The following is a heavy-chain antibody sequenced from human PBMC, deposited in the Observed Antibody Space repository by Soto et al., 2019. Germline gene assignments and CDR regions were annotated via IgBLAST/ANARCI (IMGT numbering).Heavy chain of an antibody. J-gene: IGHJ6*02. CDR3: ARLGTYCSGGSCYSQRCGMDV. CDR1: GYSFTSYW. V-gene: IGHV5-51*01. CDR2: IYPGDSDT. D-gene: IGHD2-15*01. Sequence: TGESLKISCKGSGYSFTSYWIGWVRQMPGKGLEWMGIIYPGDSDTRYSPSFQGQVTISADKSISTAYLQWSSLKASDTAMYYCARLGTYCSGGSCYSQRCGMDVWGQGTTVTVSS.